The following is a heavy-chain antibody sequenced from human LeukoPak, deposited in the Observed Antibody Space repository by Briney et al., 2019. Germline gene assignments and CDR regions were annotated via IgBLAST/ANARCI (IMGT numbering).Heavy chain of an antibody. CDR1: GFTFDDYA. Sequence: SLRLSCAASGFTFDDYAMHWVRQAPGKGLEWVSGISWNSGSMDYADSVKGRFTISRDNSKNTLYLQVNSLRAEDTAVYYCAKGGKWDVTPFDYWGQGTLVTVSS. CDR2: ISWNSGSM. J-gene: IGHJ4*02. D-gene: IGHD1-26*01. V-gene: IGHV3-9*01. CDR3: AKGGKWDVTPFDY.